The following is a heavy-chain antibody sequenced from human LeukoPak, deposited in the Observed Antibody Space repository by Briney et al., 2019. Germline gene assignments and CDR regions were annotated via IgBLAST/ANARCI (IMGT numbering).Heavy chain of an antibody. D-gene: IGHD3-22*01. Sequence: ASVKVSCKASGYILTSYHIHCVRQAPGQGLEWMGIINPSGGSTSYAQKFQGRVTMTRDTSTSTVYMELSSLTSEDTAVYYCARESPYDSSGYRNYYFDYWGQGTLVTVSS. CDR1: GYILTSYH. J-gene: IGHJ4*02. CDR3: ARESPYDSSGYRNYYFDY. CDR2: INPSGGST. V-gene: IGHV1-46*01.